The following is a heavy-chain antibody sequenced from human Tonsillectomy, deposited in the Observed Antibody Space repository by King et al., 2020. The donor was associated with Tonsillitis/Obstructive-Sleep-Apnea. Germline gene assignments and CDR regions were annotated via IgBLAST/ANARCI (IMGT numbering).Heavy chain of an antibody. CDR3: AGDGKKRLGNDGSSGSGAFDI. CDR1: GSTFSRYV. D-gene: IGHD3-22*01. J-gene: IGHJ3*02. V-gene: IGHV3-30*03. Sequence: VQLVESGGGVVQPGRSLRLSCAASGSTFSRYVMYWVRQAPGKGLEWVAVISYDGSYKYYADSVKGRFTISRDNSKNTVYLQMNSLRAEDTAVYYCAGDGKKRLGNDGSSGSGAFDIWGQGTMVTVSS. CDR2: ISYDGSYK.